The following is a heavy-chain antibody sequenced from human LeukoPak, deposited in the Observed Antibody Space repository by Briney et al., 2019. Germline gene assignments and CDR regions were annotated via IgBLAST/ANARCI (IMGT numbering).Heavy chain of an antibody. J-gene: IGHJ3*02. D-gene: IGHD3-10*01. CDR2: ISGSGGST. CDR1: GFTFSTNA. Sequence: PGGSLRLSCAASGFTFSTNAMSWVRQAPGKGLEWVSAISGSGGSTYYADSVKGRFTISRDNSKNTLYLQMNSLRAEDTAVYYCAKDVSELMVRGVMRGAFDIWGQGTMVTVSS. V-gene: IGHV3-23*01. CDR3: AKDVSELMVRGVMRGAFDI.